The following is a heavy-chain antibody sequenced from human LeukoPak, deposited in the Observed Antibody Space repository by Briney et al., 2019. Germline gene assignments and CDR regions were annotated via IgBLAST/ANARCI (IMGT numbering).Heavy chain of an antibody. CDR2: INEDGSQK. CDR1: GFTLSSYW. CDR3: TRPVELLRCFDS. D-gene: IGHD2-2*01. J-gene: IGHJ4*02. V-gene: IGHV3-7*01. Sequence: GGSLRLSCATSGFTLSSYWMTWIRQAPGKGLEWVASINEDGSQKDYVDSPRGRFTVSRDNAKNSLFLHTNNLRAEDTAVYYCTRPVELLRCFDSWGPGTLVIVSS.